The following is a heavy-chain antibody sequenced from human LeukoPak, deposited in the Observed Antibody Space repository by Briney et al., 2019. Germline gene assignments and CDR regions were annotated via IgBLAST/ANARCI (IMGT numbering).Heavy chain of an antibody. Sequence: SETLSLTCAVTGYSISSGYYWGWIRQPPGKGLEWIGSIYHSGSTYYNPSLKSRVTISVDTSKNQFSLKLSSVNAADTAVYYCASTLVDYDFWSGYYHFDYWGQGTLVTVSS. D-gene: IGHD3-3*01. J-gene: IGHJ4*02. CDR2: IYHSGST. CDR1: GYSISSGYY. V-gene: IGHV4-38-2*01. CDR3: ASTLVDYDFWSGYYHFDY.